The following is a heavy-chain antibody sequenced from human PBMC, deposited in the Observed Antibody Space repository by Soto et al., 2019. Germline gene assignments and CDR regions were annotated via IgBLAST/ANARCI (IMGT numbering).Heavy chain of an antibody. Sequence: SETLSLTCTVSGGSISSGDYYWSWIRQPPGKGLEWIGYIYYSGSTYYNPSLKSRVTISVDTSKNQFSLKLSSVTAADTAVYYCARTIEMATIFEHWGQGTLVTVSS. CDR3: ARTIEMATIFEH. D-gene: IGHD3-3*01. CDR2: IYYSGST. J-gene: IGHJ1*01. V-gene: IGHV4-30-4*01. CDR1: GGSISSGDYY.